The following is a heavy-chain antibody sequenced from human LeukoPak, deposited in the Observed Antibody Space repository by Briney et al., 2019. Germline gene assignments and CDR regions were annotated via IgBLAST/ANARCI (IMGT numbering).Heavy chain of an antibody. CDR3: ARLGNGDYSYFDY. J-gene: IGHJ4*02. Sequence: GESLQISCKGSGYSFHSYWIGWVRQMPGKGLEWMGIFYPGDSDTRYSPSFQGQVTISADKSISIVYLQWSSLRASDTAMYYCARLGNGDYSYFDYWGQGTLVTVSS. CDR1: GYSFHSYW. D-gene: IGHD4-17*01. CDR2: FYPGDSDT. V-gene: IGHV5-51*01.